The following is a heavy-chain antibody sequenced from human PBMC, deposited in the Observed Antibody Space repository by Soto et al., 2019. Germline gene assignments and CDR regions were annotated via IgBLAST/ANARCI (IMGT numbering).Heavy chain of an antibody. CDR2: IFSGGST. V-gene: IGHV3-66*01. CDR1: GFTVSSNY. CDR3: ARDRYPLDY. Sequence: EVQLVESGGGLVQPGGSLRLSCAASGFTVSSNYMIWVRQAPEKGLEWVSVIFSGGSTYYADSVKGRFTISRDNSKNTLYLQMNTLRAEDTAVYYCARDRYPLDYWGQGTLVTVSS. D-gene: IGHD1-1*01. J-gene: IGHJ4*02.